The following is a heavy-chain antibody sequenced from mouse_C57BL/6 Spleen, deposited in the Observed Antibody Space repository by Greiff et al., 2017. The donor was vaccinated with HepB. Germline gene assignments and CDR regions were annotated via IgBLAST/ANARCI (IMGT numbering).Heavy chain of an antibody. V-gene: IGHV1-69*01. CDR1: GYTFTSYW. Sequence: QVQLQQPGAELVMPGASVKLSCKASGYTFTSYWMHWVKQRPGQGLEWIGVIDPSDSYTNYNQKFKGKSTLTVDKSSSTAYMQLSSLTSEDSAVYDCARTLYGNYDFDYWGQGTTLTVSS. J-gene: IGHJ2*01. D-gene: IGHD2-1*01. CDR2: IDPSDSYT. CDR3: ARTLYGNYDFDY.